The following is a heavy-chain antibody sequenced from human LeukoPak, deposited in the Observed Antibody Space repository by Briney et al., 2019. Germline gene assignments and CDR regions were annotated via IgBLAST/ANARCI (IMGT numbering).Heavy chain of an antibody. CDR3: ARAAYYYDSSGYGHYYYYYMDV. V-gene: IGHV4-59*01. CDR2: IYYSGST. J-gene: IGHJ6*03. D-gene: IGHD3-22*01. CDR1: GGSISSYY. Sequence: SETLSLTCTVSGGSISSYYWSWIRQPPGKGLEWIGYIYYSGSTNYNPSFKSPITIPLDPSQNHFSPTLNSVTAADTAVYYCARAAYYYDSSGYGHYYYYYMDVGGKGTTVTVS.